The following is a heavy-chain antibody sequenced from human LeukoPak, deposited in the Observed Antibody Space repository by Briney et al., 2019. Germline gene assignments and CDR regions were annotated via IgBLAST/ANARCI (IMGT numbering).Heavy chain of an antibody. V-gene: IGHV1-3*03. Sequence: GASVKVSCKASGYTFTSYATCWVSHAPGQRLESMGCITAGNGNTKYSQEFQGRVTITADKSTSTAYMVLSSLRSEDTAVYYCARVIGYSYGQYYFDYWGQGTLVTVSS. CDR2: ITAGNGNT. D-gene: IGHD5-18*01. CDR3: ARVIGYSYGQYYFDY. J-gene: IGHJ4*02. CDR1: GYTFTSYA.